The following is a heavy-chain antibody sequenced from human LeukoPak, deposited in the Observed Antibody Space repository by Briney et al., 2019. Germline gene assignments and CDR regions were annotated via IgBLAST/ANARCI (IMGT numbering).Heavy chain of an antibody. CDR3: ARDCGGDCSGAFDI. CDR2: MNPNSGDT. V-gene: IGHV1-8*03. J-gene: IGHJ3*02. Sequence: ASVKVSCKASGYTFTSYDINWVRQATGQGLEWMGWMNPNSGDTGYAQKFQGRVTITRNTSISTAYMELSSLRSEDTAVYYCARDCGGDCSGAFDIWGQGTKVTVSS. CDR1: GYTFTSYD. D-gene: IGHD2-21*01.